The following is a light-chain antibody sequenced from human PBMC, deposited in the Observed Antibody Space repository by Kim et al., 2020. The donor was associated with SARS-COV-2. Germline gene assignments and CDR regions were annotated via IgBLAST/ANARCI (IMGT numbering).Light chain of an antibody. V-gene: IGLV1-40*01. CDR1: SSNIGAGYD. CDR2: GNN. Sequence: QSALTQPPSVSGAPGQRVTISCTGSSSNIGAGYDVHWYQQYPGTAPKLLIYGNNNRPAGVPDRFSGSTSGTSASLAITGLQAEDEADYYCQSYDDSHKLFGGGTKVTVL. J-gene: IGLJ3*02. CDR3: QSYDDSHKL.